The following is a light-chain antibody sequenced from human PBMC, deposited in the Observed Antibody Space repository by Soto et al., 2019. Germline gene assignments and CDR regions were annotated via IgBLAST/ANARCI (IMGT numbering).Light chain of an antibody. V-gene: IGKV3-20*01. J-gene: IGKJ4*01. Sequence: EIVLTQSPGTLSLSPGERATLSCRASQSVSSSFLAWYRQKPGQAPRLLIYGASSRATGIPDRFSGSGSGTDFTLTISRLEPEDFAVYYCQQYANSPLTFGGGTKVEIK. CDR1: QSVSSSF. CDR2: GAS. CDR3: QQYANSPLT.